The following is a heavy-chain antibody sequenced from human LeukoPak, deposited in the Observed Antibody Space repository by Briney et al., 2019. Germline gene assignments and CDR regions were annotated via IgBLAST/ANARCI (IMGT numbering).Heavy chain of an antibody. V-gene: IGHV4-39*01. CDR2: IYYSGST. D-gene: IGHD3-10*01. CDR1: GGSISSSSYY. J-gene: IGHJ6*03. Sequence: SETLSPTCTVSGGSISSSSYYWGWIRQPPGKGLEWIGSIYYSGSTYYNPSLKSRVTISVDTSKNQFSLKLSSVTAADTAVYYCARRVRVDPYYYYMDVWGKGTTVTVSS. CDR3: ARRVRVDPYYYYMDV.